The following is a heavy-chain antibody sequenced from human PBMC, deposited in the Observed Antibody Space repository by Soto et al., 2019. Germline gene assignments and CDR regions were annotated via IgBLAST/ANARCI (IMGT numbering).Heavy chain of an antibody. CDR2: IYPGDSDT. V-gene: IGHV5-51*01. CDR3: ARSPAAGTPYYSYYYGMDG. Sequence: GESLKISCKGSGYSFTSYWVGWVRQMPGKGLEWMGIIYPGDSDTRYSPSFQGQVTISADKSISTAYLQWSSLKASDTAMYYCARSPAAGTPYYSYYYGMDGCSQGTTVTVSS. D-gene: IGHD6-13*01. CDR1: GYSFTSYW. J-gene: IGHJ6*02.